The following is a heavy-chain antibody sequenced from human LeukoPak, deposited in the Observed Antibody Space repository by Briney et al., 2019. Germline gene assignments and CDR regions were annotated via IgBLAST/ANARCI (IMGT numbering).Heavy chain of an antibody. CDR2: MNPNSGDT. CDR1: VYTFTNFY. Sequence: ASVKVSCKASVYTFTNFYIHWVRQAPGQGLEWMGWMNPNSGDTSYTREFQDRVTMTRDTSLSTAYMELSRLRSDDTAVYFCARRPINCIITNCYVDYWGQGTLVTVSS. D-gene: IGHD2-2*01. J-gene: IGHJ4*02. V-gene: IGHV1-2*02. CDR3: ARRPINCIITNCYVDY.